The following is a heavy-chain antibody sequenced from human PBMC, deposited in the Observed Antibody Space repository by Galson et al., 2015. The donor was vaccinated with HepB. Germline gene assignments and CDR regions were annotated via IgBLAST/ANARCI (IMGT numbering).Heavy chain of an antibody. CDR2: IWHDGSSE. CDR1: GFTFSTYG. V-gene: IGHV3-33*01. CDR3: ARVREDRTDSGSYSYYFDN. J-gene: IGHJ4*02. D-gene: IGHD1-26*01. Sequence: SLRLSCATSGFTFSTYGMHWVRQAPGKGLEWVAGIWHDGSSEQYVDSVKGRLTISRDNSKNTLYLQMNSLRVEDTAVYYCARVREDRTDSGSYSYYFDNWCQGTLVTVSS.